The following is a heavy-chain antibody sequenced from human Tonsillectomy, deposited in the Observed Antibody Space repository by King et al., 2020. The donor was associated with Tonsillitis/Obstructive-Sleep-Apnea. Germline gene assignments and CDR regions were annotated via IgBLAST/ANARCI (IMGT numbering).Heavy chain of an antibody. CDR3: AHRRTTVTTDCFDY. CDR2: IYWDDDK. J-gene: IGHJ4*02. V-gene: IGHV2-5*02. CDR1: GFSLSTSGVG. D-gene: IGHD4-17*01. Sequence: TLKESGPTLVKPTQTLTLTCTFSGFSLSTSGVGVGWIRQPPGKALEWLALIYWDDDKRYSPSLNTRLTITKDTSKNQVVLTMTDMDPVDTATYYCAHRRTTVTTDCFDYWGQGTLVTVSS.